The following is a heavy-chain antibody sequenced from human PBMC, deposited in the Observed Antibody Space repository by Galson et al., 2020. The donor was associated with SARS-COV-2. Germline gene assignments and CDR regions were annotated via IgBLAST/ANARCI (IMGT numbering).Heavy chain of an antibody. J-gene: IGHJ4*02. V-gene: IGHV4-38-2*01. Sequence: SETLSLTCAVSGYSISSGYYWGWIRQPPGKGLEWIGSIYHSGSTYYNPSLKSRVTISVDTSKNQFSLKLSSVTAADTAVYYCARYPDFDYWGQGTLVTVSS. CDR3: ARYPDFDY. CDR1: GYSISSGYY. CDR2: IYHSGST.